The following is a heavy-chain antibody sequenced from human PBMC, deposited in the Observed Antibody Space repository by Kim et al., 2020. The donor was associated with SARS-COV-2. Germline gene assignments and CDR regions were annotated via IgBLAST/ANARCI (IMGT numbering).Heavy chain of an antibody. CDR3: ARHWGELRDYYYGMDV. D-gene: IGHD1-26*01. Sequence: SFQGQVTISADKSISTAYLQWSSLRASDTAMYYCARHWGELRDYYYGMDVWGQGTTVTVSS. V-gene: IGHV5-51*01. J-gene: IGHJ6*02.